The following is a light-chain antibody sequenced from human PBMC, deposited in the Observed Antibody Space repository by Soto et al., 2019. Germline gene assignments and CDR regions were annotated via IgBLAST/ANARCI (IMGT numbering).Light chain of an antibody. CDR3: QKCGVAPFT. CDR1: QDIGNY. J-gene: IGKJ4*01. CDR2: AAS. V-gene: IGKV1-27*01. Sequence: DIQMTQSPSSLSAFVGDRVTITCRASQDIGNYLAWYQQKPGTVPKLLIYAASTLQSGVPSRFSGSGSGTDFTLTISSLQPEDVATYYCQKCGVAPFTVGGGNKVDSK.